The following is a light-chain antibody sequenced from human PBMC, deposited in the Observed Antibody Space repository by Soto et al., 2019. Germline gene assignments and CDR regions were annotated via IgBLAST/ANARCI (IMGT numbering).Light chain of an antibody. Sequence: EIVLTQSPGTLSLSPGARATLSCRARQTVTSTLLAWYQQKPGQNLRLLIYDASSRATGIPDRFSGSGSGTDFTLTNSRLEREDFGVDYLRQYCTSPMTFGQGLKVEIK. V-gene: IGKV3-20*01. CDR2: DAS. CDR3: RQYCTSPMT. CDR1: QTVTSTL. J-gene: IGKJ1*01.